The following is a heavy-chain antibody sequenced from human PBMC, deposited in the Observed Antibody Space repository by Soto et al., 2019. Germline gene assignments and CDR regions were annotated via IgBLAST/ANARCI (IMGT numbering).Heavy chain of an antibody. CDR3: ARDLPGTGIDY. CDR1: GFTFSNYW. J-gene: IGHJ4*02. V-gene: IGHV3-74*03. D-gene: IGHD3-10*01. Sequence: PGGSLRLSCAASGFTFSNYWMHWVRQAPGEGLVWVSHINSDGSSTTYADSVKGRFTISRDNAKNTLYLQMNSLRAEDTALYYCARDLPGTGIDYWGQGTLVTVPQ. CDR2: INSDGSST.